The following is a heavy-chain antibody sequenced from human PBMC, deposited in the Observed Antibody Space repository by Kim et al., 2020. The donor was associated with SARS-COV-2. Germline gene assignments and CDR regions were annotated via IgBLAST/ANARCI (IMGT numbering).Heavy chain of an antibody. Sequence: YVDSVKGRVAVSRDNAKNSLYLQMDSLSAEDTAVYYCARDKSIPSYDAFDIWGQGTMVTVSS. J-gene: IGHJ3*02. D-gene: IGHD3-10*01. V-gene: IGHV3-7*03. CDR3: ARDKSIPSYDAFDI.